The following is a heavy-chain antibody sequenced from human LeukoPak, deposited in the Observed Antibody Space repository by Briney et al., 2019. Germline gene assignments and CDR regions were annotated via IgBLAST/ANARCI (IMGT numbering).Heavy chain of an antibody. V-gene: IGHV1-2*02. D-gene: IGHD3-22*01. J-gene: IGHJ4*02. CDR1: RYTFTTYA. Sequence: GASVKVSCKASRYTFTTYAMNWVRQAPGQGLEWMGWINPNNGGTKYAQKFQDRVTMTRDTSISTAYMELSRLRSDDTAVYYCARDERYDSSGYPFDYWGQGTLVTVSS. CDR3: ARDERYDSSGYPFDY. CDR2: INPNNGGT.